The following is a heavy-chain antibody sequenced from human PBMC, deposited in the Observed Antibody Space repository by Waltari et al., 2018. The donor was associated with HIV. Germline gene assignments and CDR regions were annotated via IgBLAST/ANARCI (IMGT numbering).Heavy chain of an antibody. D-gene: IGHD2-2*01. CDR1: GGSFSDYY. CDR3: ARRGFRFCSSTTCLDY. CDR2: INHSGST. V-gene: IGHV4-34*01. J-gene: IGHJ4*02. Sequence: QVQLQQWGAGLLKPSETLSLTCAVYGGSFSDYYWTRIRQPPGKGLGWIGEINHSGSTNYKPPLKSLVTISVDTSKNQFSLKLSSVTAADTAVYYCARRGFRFCSSTTCLDYWGQGTLVTVSS.